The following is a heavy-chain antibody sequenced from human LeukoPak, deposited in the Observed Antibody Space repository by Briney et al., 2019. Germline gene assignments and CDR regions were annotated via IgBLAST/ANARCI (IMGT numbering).Heavy chain of an antibody. CDR3: ARVGYVGYYYYYYGMDV. V-gene: IGHV1-69*13. Sequence: SVKVSCKASGGTFSSYAISWVRQAPGQGLEWMGGIIPIFGTANYAQKFQGRVTITADESTSTACMELSSLRSEDTAVYYCARVGYVGYYYYYYGMDVWGKGTTVTVSS. J-gene: IGHJ6*04. CDR2: IIPIFGTA. CDR1: GGTFSSYA. D-gene: IGHD2-15*01.